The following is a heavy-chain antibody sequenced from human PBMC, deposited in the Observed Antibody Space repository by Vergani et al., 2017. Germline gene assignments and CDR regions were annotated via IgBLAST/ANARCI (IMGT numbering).Heavy chain of an antibody. CDR1: GFTFSSYS. V-gene: IGHV3-48*01. Sequence: EVQLVESGGGLVQPGGSLRLSCAASGFTFSSYSMNWVRQAPGKGLEWVSYISSSSSTIYYADSVKGRFTISRDNAKNSLYLQMNSLRAEDTAVYYCARDHSVVVPASPLGYWGQGTLVTVSS. J-gene: IGHJ4*02. CDR3: ARDHSVVVPASPLGY. CDR2: ISSSSSTI. D-gene: IGHD2-2*01.